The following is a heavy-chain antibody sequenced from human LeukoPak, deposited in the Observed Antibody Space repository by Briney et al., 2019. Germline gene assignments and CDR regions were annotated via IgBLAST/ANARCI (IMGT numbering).Heavy chain of an antibody. Sequence: GGSLRLSCAASGFTVSSNYMSWVRQAPGKGLEWVSVIYSGGSTYYADSAKGRFTISRDNYTNTLYLQMNSLRAEDTAVYYCAREPDYYDSSGYYDYWGPGTLVTVSS. V-gene: IGHV3-66*01. D-gene: IGHD3-22*01. CDR3: AREPDYYDSSGYYDY. J-gene: IGHJ4*02. CDR1: GFTVSSNY. CDR2: IYSGGST.